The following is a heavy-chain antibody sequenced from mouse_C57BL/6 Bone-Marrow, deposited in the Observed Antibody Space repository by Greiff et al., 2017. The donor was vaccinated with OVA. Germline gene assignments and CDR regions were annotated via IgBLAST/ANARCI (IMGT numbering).Heavy chain of an antibody. D-gene: IGHD1-1*01. CDR1: GYTFTTYP. Sequence: VKLMESGAELVKPGASVKMSCKASGYTFTTYPIEWMKQNHGKSLEWIGNFHPYNDDTKYNEKFKGKATLTVEKSSSTVYLELSRLTSDDSAVYYCARRGYGSPYYAMDYWGQGTSVTVSS. J-gene: IGHJ4*01. CDR2: FHPYNDDT. V-gene: IGHV1-47*01. CDR3: ARRGYGSPYYAMDY.